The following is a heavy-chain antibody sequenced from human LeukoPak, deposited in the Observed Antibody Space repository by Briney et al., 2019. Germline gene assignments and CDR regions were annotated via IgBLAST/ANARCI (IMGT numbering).Heavy chain of an antibody. D-gene: IGHD1-26*01. CDR3: ARSQPEWAAPGFDN. Sequence: SETLSLTCNVSGGSLSGYHWSWIRQSPGKGLEWIGEIEQSGSTKNNPSLKSRVTMSRDTSKKQFSLKLRSLTAADTAVYFCARSQPEWAAPGFDNRGQGTMVTVSS. V-gene: IGHV4-34*01. CDR1: GGSLSGYH. CDR2: IEQSGST. J-gene: IGHJ3*02.